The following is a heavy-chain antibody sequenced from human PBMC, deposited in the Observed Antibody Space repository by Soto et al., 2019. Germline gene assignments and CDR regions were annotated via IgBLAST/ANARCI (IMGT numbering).Heavy chain of an antibody. Sequence: QVQLVQSGAEVKKPGASVKVSCKASVYTFTSYGISWVRQAPGQGLEWMGWISAYNGNTNYAQKLQGRVTMNTDTSTSTAYMERRSLRSDDTDVYYCARDKEPLLDSGYFDYWGQGTLVTVSS. D-gene: IGHD2-21*02. CDR1: VYTFTSYG. CDR3: ARDKEPLLDSGYFDY. CDR2: ISAYNGNT. V-gene: IGHV1-18*01. J-gene: IGHJ4*02.